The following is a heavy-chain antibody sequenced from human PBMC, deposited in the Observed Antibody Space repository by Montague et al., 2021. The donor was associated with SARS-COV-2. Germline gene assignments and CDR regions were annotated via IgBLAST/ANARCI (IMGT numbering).Heavy chain of an antibody. CDR2: IGSGGETT. CDR3: AKGIYMRRGVSHGMDV. V-gene: IGHV3-23*01. CDR1: GFRFDSYA. Sequence: SLRLSCAASGFRFDSYAMSWVRQAPGKGLEWLSAIGSGGETTDYADSMKGRFTLSRDNSMNTLYLQMNRLKGEDTAVYYCAKGIYMRRGVSHGMDVWGQGTTVTVSS. D-gene: IGHD3-10*01. J-gene: IGHJ6*02.